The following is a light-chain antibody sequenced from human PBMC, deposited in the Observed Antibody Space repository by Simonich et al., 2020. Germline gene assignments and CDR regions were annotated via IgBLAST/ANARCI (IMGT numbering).Light chain of an antibody. J-gene: IGKJ1*01. V-gene: IGKV4-1*01. CDR1: QRVLYSSNNKNY. Sequence: DIVMTQSPDSLAVSLGERATINCKSSQRVLYSSNNKNYLACYQQKPGQPPKLLIYWASTRESGVPGRFSGSGSGTDFTLTISSLQSEDVAVYYCQQYYSTPRTFGQGTKVEIK. CDR2: WAS. CDR3: QQYYSTPRT.